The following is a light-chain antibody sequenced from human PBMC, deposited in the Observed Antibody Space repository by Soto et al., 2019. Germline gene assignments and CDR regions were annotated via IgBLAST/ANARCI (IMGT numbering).Light chain of an antibody. V-gene: IGKV3-20*01. CDR2: DAS. J-gene: IGKJ1*01. CDR1: QSVSSDY. Sequence: EIVLTQSPGTLSSSPGERATLSCRASQSVSSDYLAWYQQKPGQAPRLLIYDASSRATGIPDRFSGSGSGTDFTLTSSRLEPEDIAVYYCQQNSTSPTFDPGTKVDIK. CDR3: QQNSTSPT.